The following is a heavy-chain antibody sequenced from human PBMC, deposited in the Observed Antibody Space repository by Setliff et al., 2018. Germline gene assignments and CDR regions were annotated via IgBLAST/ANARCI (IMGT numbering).Heavy chain of an antibody. D-gene: IGHD3-3*01. CDR2: FDPEDEET. CDR3: ARGPRITIFGVVSLSLYGMDV. Sequence: ASVKVSCKVSGYRLIEVSMHWVRQAPGKGLEWMGGFDPEDEETIYAQKFQGWVTMTRDTSISTAYMELSRLRSDDTAVYYCARGPRITIFGVVSLSLYGMDVWGQGTTVTVSS. V-gene: IGHV1-24*01. CDR1: GYRLIEVS. J-gene: IGHJ6*02.